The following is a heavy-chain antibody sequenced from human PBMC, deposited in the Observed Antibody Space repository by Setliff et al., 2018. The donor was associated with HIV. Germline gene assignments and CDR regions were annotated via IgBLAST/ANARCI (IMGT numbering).Heavy chain of an antibody. CDR2: IYYHGST. J-gene: IGHJ4*02. CDR3: ARSVPRYCSGGSCYPPLFDY. V-gene: IGHV4-39*01. D-gene: IGHD2-15*01. CDR1: GGSITSSSYY. Sequence: PSETLSLTCTVSGGSITSSSYYWGWIRQPPGKGLEWIGSIYYHGSTYYNPSLKSRVTISIDTSKNQFSLQLTSVTAADTAVYYCARSVPRYCSGGSCYPPLFDYWGQGTLVTVSS.